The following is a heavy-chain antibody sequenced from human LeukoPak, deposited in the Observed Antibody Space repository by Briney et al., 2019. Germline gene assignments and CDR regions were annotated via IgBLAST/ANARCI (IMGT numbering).Heavy chain of an antibody. V-gene: IGHV4-34*01. J-gene: IGHJ4*02. CDR2: INHSGST. CDR3: ARDSSSWQKNFDY. D-gene: IGHD6-13*01. Sequence: SETLSLTCAVYGGSFSAYYWSWIRQPPGKGLEWIGEINHSGSTNYNPSLKSRVTISVDTSKNQFSLKLSSVTAADTAVYYCARDSSSWQKNFDYWGQGTLVTVSS. CDR1: GGSFSAYY.